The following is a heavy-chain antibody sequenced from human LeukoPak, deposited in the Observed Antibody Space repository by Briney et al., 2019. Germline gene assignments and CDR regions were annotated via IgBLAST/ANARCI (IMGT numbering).Heavy chain of an antibody. D-gene: IGHD4-17*01. CDR1: GYTFTNYY. V-gene: IGHV1-46*01. CDR2: INVSGGGT. Sequence: ASVKVSCKASGYTFTNYYMQWVRQAPGQGLEWMGIINVSGGGTRYAQKFQGRVTMTRDTSTNTVYMEMSSLRSEDTAVYYCARNPDYGDYGRGDYYYGMDVWGQGTTVIASS. J-gene: IGHJ6*02. CDR3: ARNPDYGDYGRGDYYYGMDV.